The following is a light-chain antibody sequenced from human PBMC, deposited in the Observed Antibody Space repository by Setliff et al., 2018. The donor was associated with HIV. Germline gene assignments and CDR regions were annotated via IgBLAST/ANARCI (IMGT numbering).Light chain of an antibody. J-gene: IGLJ1*01. CDR1: SSNIGAGYD. Sequence: QSVLTQPPSVSGAPGQRVTISCTGSSSNIGAGYDVHWYQQLPGTAPKLLIYANSNRPSGVPDRFSGSKSGTSASLAITGLQAEDEADYYCCSYTSRTPLYVFGTGTKVTVL. CDR2: ANS. V-gene: IGLV1-40*01. CDR3: CSYTSRTPLYV.